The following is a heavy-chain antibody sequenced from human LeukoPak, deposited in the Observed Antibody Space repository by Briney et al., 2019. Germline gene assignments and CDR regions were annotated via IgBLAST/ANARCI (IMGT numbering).Heavy chain of an antibody. Sequence: SETLSLTCTVAGASISSYYWSWIRQPPGKGPEWIGHSYSSGNTNYNPSLKSRVTISIDTSKNHFSLRLRSVTAADTAVYYCASHSGSYCTHGVCSNDAFDIWGQGTMVTVSS. J-gene: IGHJ3*02. CDR1: GASISSYY. CDR2: SYSSGNT. V-gene: IGHV4-4*09. CDR3: ASHSGSYCTHGVCSNDAFDI. D-gene: IGHD2-8*01.